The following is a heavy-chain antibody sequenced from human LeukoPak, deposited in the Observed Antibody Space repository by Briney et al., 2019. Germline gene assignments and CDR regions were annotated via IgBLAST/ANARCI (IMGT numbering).Heavy chain of an antibody. V-gene: IGHV4-38-2*02. CDR2: IYHSGST. CDR3: ARGWDDYGDPADY. D-gene: IGHD4-17*01. Sequence: SETLSLTCTVSGYSISSGYYWGWIGQPPGKGLEWIGSIYHSGSTYYNPSLKSRVTISVDTSKNQFSLKLSSVTAADTAVYYCARGWDDYGDPADYWGQGTLVTVSS. J-gene: IGHJ4*02. CDR1: GYSISSGYY.